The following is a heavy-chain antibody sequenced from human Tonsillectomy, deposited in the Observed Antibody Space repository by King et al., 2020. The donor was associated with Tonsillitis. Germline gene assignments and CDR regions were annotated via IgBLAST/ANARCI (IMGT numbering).Heavy chain of an antibody. V-gene: IGHV4-39*01. J-gene: IGHJ4*02. CDR3: ARYDSGTFDY. CDR1: GDSISSSDHY. CDR2: MYSSGTI. D-gene: IGHD1-26*01. Sequence: QLQESGPGVVKPSESLSLTCTVSGDSISSSDHYWAWIRQPPGKGLEWIGYMYSSGTIFYNPSLKSRITISGGTSENRFSLKLSSVTAADTAVYFCARYDSGTFDYWGQGALVTVSS.